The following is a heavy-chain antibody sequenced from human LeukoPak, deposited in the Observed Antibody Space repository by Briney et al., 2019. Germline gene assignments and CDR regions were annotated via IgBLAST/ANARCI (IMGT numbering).Heavy chain of an antibody. CDR3: GRKAGDCGGGSCYSIDY. CDR2: IIPIFGTA. Sequence: SVKVSCKAFGGSFSSEAISWVRQAPGQGLEWMGGIIPIFGTANYAQKFQGRVTITTDESTSTAYMEVSSLRSEGTAVYYCGRKAGDCGGGSCYSIDYWGQGTLVTVSS. V-gene: IGHV1-69*05. D-gene: IGHD2-15*01. CDR1: GGSFSSEA. J-gene: IGHJ4*02.